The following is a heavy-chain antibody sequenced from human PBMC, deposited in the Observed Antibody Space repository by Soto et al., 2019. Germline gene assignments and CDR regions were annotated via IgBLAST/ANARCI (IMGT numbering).Heavy chain of an antibody. Sequence: QVQLQESGPGLVKPSQTLSLTCTVSGGSISSGGYYWSWIRQHPGKGLEWIGYIYYSGSTYYNPSLKSRVTISVDPSKNQCSLKLSSVTAADTAVYYCARRLMITFGGGIVKGGLDACYFDLWGRGTLVTVSS. CDR3: ARRLMITFGGGIVKGGLDACYFDL. CDR1: GGSISSGGYY. J-gene: IGHJ2*01. D-gene: IGHD3-16*02. CDR2: IYYSGST. V-gene: IGHV4-31*03.